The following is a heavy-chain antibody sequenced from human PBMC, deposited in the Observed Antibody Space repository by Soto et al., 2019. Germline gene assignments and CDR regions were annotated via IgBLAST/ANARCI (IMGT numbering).Heavy chain of an antibody. CDR2: IYYSGST. D-gene: IGHD5-18*01. CDR3: ARRRGDDTAPNWFDP. J-gene: IGHJ5*02. CDR1: GGSISSSSYY. V-gene: IGHV4-39*01. Sequence: SETLSLTCTVSGGSISSSSYYWGWIRQPPGKGLEWIGSIYYSGSTYYNPSLKSRVTISIDTSKNQFSLKLSSVTAADTAVYYCARRRGDDTAPNWFDPWGQGTLVTVSS.